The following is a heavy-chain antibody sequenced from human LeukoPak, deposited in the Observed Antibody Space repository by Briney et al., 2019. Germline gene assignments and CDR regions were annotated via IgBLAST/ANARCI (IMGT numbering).Heavy chain of an antibody. CDR3: ARDIVVVPEEYYFDY. Sequence: GGSLRLSCAASGFTFSSYGMHWVRQAAGKGLEWVAVISYDGSNKYYADSVKGRFTISRDNSKNTLYLQMNSLRAEDTAVYYCARDIVVVPEEYYFDYWGQGTLVTVSS. CDR1: GFTFSSYG. CDR2: ISYDGSNK. J-gene: IGHJ4*02. D-gene: IGHD2-2*01. V-gene: IGHV3-30*03.